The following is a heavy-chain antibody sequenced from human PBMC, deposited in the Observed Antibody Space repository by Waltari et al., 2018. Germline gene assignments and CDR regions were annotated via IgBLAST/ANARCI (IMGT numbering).Heavy chain of an antibody. J-gene: IGHJ4*02. CDR2: ISRDNATI. CDR1: GFSFNLYA. CDR3: ARNDFDGAGIYDS. D-gene: IGHD1-1*01. Sequence: EVQLVESGGNLVQPGGSLRLSCVALGFSFNLYAMHWVRQAPGKGLECISYISRDNATIYYAESVQGRFTVSRDNAKKSLFLQLNSLRDDDTAIYFCARNDFDGAGIYDSWGQGTLVTVSS. V-gene: IGHV3-48*02.